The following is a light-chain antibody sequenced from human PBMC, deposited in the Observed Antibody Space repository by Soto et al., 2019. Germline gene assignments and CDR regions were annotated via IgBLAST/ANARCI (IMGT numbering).Light chain of an antibody. J-gene: IGKJ1*01. CDR2: DAS. CDR1: QSINNL. CDR3: QQYHGYSSWT. Sequence: DIQMTQSPSTLSASVGDRVSITCRSSQSINNLLAWYQQKPGKAPKLLMYDASTLESVSPSKLSGSGFGTECTLTTSSLQPDDFAIYYCQQYHGYSSWTFGQGTRVDIK. V-gene: IGKV1-5*01.